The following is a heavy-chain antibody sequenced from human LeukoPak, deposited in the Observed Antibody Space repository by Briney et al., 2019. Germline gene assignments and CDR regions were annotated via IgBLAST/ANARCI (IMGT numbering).Heavy chain of an antibody. J-gene: IGHJ5*02. V-gene: IGHV1-69*01. Sequence: VASVKVSCKASGGTFSSYAISWVRQAPGQGLEWMGGIIPIFGTANYAQKFQGRVTITADESTSTAYMELSSLRSEDTAVYYCARILSNWFDPWGQGTLVTVSS. CDR1: GGTFSSYA. CDR3: ARILSNWFDP. CDR2: IIPIFGTA. D-gene: IGHD2-15*01.